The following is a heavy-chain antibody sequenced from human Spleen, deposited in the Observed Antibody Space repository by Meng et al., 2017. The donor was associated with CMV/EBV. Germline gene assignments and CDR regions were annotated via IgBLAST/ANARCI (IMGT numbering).Heavy chain of an antibody. J-gene: IGHJ4*02. CDR1: GGSVSSGNNY. CDR2: INHSGST. CDR3: ARVGGSGSYYNVDY. D-gene: IGHD3-10*01. Sequence: QVQLPGSGPGLVKPSQTLSLTCTVSGGSVSSGNNYWIWIRQPPGKGLEWIGEINHSGSTNYNPSLKSRVTISVDTSKNQFSLKLSSVTAADTAVYYCARVGGSGSYYNVDYWGQGTLVTVSS. V-gene: IGHV4-30-4*01.